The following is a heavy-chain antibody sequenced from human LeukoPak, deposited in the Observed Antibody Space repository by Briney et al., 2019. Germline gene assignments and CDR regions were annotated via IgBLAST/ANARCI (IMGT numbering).Heavy chain of an antibody. Sequence: PGGSLRLSCAASGFTFSGSAMHWVRQASGKGLEWVGRIRSKANSYATAYAASVKGRFTISRDDSKNTAYLQMNSLKTEDTAVYYCTRHWLTGGGADYWGQGTLVTVSS. V-gene: IGHV3-73*01. CDR2: IRSKANSYAT. CDR1: GFTFSGSA. J-gene: IGHJ4*02. CDR3: TRHWLTGGGADY. D-gene: IGHD1-14*01.